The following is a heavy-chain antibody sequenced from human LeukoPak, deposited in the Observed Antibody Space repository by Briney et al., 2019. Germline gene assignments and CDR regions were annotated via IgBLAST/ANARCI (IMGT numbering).Heavy chain of an antibody. CDR1: GFTFGDYA. V-gene: IGHV3-30*02. CDR3: ARDGREGHDYGDYWDY. D-gene: IGHD4-17*01. Sequence: GGSLRLSCSAFGFTFGDYAFHWVRQAPGKGLEWLAFIRYDGSDSYYADSVKGRFTISRDNAKNSLYLQMNSLRAEDTAVYYCARDGREGHDYGDYWDYWGQGTLVTVSS. J-gene: IGHJ4*02. CDR2: IRYDGSDS.